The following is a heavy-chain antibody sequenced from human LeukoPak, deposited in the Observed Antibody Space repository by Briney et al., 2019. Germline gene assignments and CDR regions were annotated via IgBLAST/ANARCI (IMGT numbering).Heavy chain of an antibody. J-gene: IGHJ4*02. CDR1: GFTFSSYA. V-gene: IGHV3-30-3*01. CDR3: ASAPYWFGELPTDY. CDR2: ISYDGSNK. D-gene: IGHD3-10*01. Sequence: GGSLRLSCAASGFTFSSYAMHWVRQAPGKGLEWVAVISYDGSNKYYADSVKGRFTISRDNSKNTLYLQMNSLRAEDTAVYYCASAPYWFGELPTDYRGQGTLVTVSS.